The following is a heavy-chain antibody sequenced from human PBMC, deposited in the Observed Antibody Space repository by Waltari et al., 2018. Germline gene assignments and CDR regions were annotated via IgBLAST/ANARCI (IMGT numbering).Heavy chain of an antibody. V-gene: IGHV3-66*02. CDR3: ARSPEYSSGWLHIGAFDI. D-gene: IGHD6-19*01. CDR2: IYSGGST. J-gene: IGHJ3*02. CDR1: GFTVSSNY. Sequence: EVQLVESGGGLVQPGGSLRLSCAASGFTVSSNYMSWVRQAPGKGLEWVSVIYSGGSTYYADSVKGRFTISRDNSKNTLYLQMNSLRAEDTGVYYCARSPEYSSGWLHIGAFDIWGQGTMVTVSS.